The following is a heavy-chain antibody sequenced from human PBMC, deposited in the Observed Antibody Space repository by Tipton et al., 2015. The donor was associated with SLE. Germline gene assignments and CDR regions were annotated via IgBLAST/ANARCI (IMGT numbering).Heavy chain of an antibody. D-gene: IGHD6-13*01. CDR3: SRLVGAAGTGYSYYFMDV. Sequence: TLSLTCTVSGGSIISGDYFWTWIRQPPGKGLEWIGYISDNGITYYNPSLKSRVTISVDTSKNQFSLKLSSVTAADTAVYYCSRLVGAAGTGYSYYFMDVWGKGTTVTVSS. CDR1: GGSIISGDYF. CDR2: ISDNGIT. V-gene: IGHV4-30-4*01. J-gene: IGHJ6*03.